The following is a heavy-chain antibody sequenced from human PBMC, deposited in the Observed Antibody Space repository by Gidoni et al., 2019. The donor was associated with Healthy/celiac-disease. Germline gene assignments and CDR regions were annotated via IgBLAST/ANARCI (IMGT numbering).Heavy chain of an antibody. CDR3: AKDQDDYVWGSTYGMDF. D-gene: IGHD3-16*01. Sequence: RLSCAASGFTFSSYGMHWVRQAPGKGLEWVAVISYDGSNKYYADSVKGRFTISRDNSKNTLYLQMNSLRAEDTAVYYCAKDQDDYVWGSTYGMDFWGQGTTVTVSS. CDR1: GFTFSSYG. CDR2: ISYDGSNK. J-gene: IGHJ6*02. V-gene: IGHV3-30*18.